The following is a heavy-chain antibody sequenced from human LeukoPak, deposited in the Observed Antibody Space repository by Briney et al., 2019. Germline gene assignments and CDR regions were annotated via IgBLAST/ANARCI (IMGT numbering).Heavy chain of an antibody. J-gene: IGHJ6*02. CDR1: GYTFTSYY. CDR3: ARVGSSWYVISYYYYGMDV. V-gene: IGHV1-8*02. D-gene: IGHD6-13*01. Sequence: VASVKVSCKASGYTFTSYYMHWVRQAPGQGLEWMGWMNPNSGNTGYAQKFQGRVTMTRNTSISTAYMELSSLRSEDTAVYYCARVGSSWYVISYYYYGMDVWGQGTTVTVSS. CDR2: MNPNSGNT.